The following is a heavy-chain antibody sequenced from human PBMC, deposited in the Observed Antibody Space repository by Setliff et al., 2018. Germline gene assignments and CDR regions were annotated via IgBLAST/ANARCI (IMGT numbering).Heavy chain of an antibody. V-gene: IGHV3-23*01. Sequence: SLRLSCAASGFTFSSYAMSWVRQAPGKGLEWVSAISGSGGSTYYADSVKGRFTISRDYSKNTLYLQMNSLRAEDTAVYYCAKGRRISYSSGWLNWFDPWGQGTLVTVSS. J-gene: IGHJ5*02. D-gene: IGHD6-19*01. CDR2: ISGSGGST. CDR1: GFTFSSYA. CDR3: AKGRRISYSSGWLNWFDP.